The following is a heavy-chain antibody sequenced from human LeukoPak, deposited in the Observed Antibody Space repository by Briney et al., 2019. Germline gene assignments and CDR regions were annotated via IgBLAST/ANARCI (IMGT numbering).Heavy chain of an antibody. J-gene: IGHJ4*02. CDR3: ARVPPADY. V-gene: IGHV3-66*01. CDR2: IYSDDST. Sequence: GGSLRLSCAASGFTVNNNYMSWVRQAPGKGLEWVSVIYSDDSTYYADSVKGRFTISRGNSKNTLYLQMNSLRAEDTAVYYCARVPPADYWGQGTLVTVSS. CDR1: GFTVNNNY. D-gene: IGHD1-14*01.